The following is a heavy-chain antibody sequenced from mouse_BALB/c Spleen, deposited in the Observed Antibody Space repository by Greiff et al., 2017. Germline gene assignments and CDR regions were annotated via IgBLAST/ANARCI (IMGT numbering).Heavy chain of an antibody. CDR2: ISSGGST. CDR3: ARSYDYAMDY. Sequence: EVKLVESGGGLVKPGGSLKLSCAASGFTFSSYAMSWVRQTPEKRLEWVASISSGGSTYYPDSVKGRFTISRDNARNILYLQMTSLRSEDTAMYYCARSYDYAMDYWGQGTSVTVSS. CDR1: GFTFSSYA. D-gene: IGHD1-1*01. J-gene: IGHJ4*01. V-gene: IGHV5-6-5*01.